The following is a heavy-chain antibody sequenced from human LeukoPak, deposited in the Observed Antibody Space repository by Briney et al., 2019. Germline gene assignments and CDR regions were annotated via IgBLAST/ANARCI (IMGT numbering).Heavy chain of an antibody. Sequence: GESLQISCQGSRYSFTSYWIGWVRPVTGQGLEWMGIIYPGDSDTRYSPSFQGQVTISADKSITTAYLQWSSLKASDTAMYYCARLYRYGDRLDYWGEGTLVTVSS. CDR2: IYPGDSDT. CDR3: ARLYRYGDRLDY. CDR1: RYSFTSYW. D-gene: IGHD4-17*01. J-gene: IGHJ4*02. V-gene: IGHV5-51*01.